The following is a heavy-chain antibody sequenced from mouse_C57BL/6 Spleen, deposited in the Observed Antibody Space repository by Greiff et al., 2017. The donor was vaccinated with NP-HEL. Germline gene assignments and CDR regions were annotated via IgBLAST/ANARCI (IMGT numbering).Heavy chain of an antibody. Sequence: QVQLKQSGAELVRPGASVKLSCKASGYTFTDYYINWVKQRPGQGLEWIARIYPGSGNTYYNEKFKGKATLTAEKSSSTAYMQLSSLTSEDSAVYFCAREGAYYSNVFAYWGQGTLVTVSA. CDR1: GYTFTDYY. V-gene: IGHV1-76*01. J-gene: IGHJ3*01. D-gene: IGHD2-5*01. CDR2: IYPGSGNT. CDR3: AREGAYYSNVFAY.